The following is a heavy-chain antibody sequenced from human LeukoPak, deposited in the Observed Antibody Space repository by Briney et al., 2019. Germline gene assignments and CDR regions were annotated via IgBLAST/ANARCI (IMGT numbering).Heavy chain of an antibody. CDR2: ISGSGGST. CDR1: GFTFSSYA. D-gene: IGHD3-3*01. CDR3: AKGRSITIFGVAAGY. Sequence: GGSLRLSCAASGFTFSSYAMSRVRQAPGKGLEWVSAISGSGGSTYYADSVKGRFTISRDNSKNTLYLQMNSLRAEDTAVYYCAKGRSITIFGVAAGYWGQGTLVTVSS. V-gene: IGHV3-23*01. J-gene: IGHJ4*02.